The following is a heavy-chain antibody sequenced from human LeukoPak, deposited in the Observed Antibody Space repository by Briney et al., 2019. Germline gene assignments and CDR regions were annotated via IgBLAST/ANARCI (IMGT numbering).Heavy chain of an antibody. V-gene: IGHV3-33*08. Sequence: GRSLRLSCAASGFSFSTFAMHWARQAPGKGLEWVAFIWYDGSNKYYADSVKGRFTISRDNSKNTLYLQMNSLRAEDTAVYYCARDFYDSTGYPYYYYGMDVWGQGTTVTVSS. J-gene: IGHJ6*02. CDR2: IWYDGSNK. CDR3: ARDFYDSTGYPYYYYGMDV. D-gene: IGHD3-22*01. CDR1: GFSFSTFA.